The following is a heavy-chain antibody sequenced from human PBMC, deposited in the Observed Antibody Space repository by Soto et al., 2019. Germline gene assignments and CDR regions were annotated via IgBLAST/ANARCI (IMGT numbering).Heavy chain of an antibody. J-gene: IGHJ4*02. Sequence: EVQLVESGGGLVQPGGSLRLSCAASGFTFNDYSMHWVRQAPGKGLEWVSYITSSSSPIYYADSVKGRFTISRDNAKNSLYLQKNGLSAGETVVYYCARGRGGGGFSHWGQGTLVTVSS. CDR1: GFTFNDYS. CDR2: ITSSSSPI. V-gene: IGHV3-48*01. D-gene: IGHD3-10*01. CDR3: ARGRGGGGFSH.